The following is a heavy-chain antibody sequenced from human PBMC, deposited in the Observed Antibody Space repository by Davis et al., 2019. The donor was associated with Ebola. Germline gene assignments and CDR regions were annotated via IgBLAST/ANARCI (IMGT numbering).Heavy chain of an antibody. V-gene: IGHV4-34*01. CDR3: ASTLLLGYYYGMDV. CDR2: INHSGST. CDR1: GGSFSGYY. Sequence: SETLSLTCAVYGGSFSGYYWSWIRQPPGKGLEWIGEINHSGSTNYNPSLKSRVTISVDTSKNQFSLKLSSVTAADTAVYYCASTLLLGYYYGMDVWGQGTTVTVSS. J-gene: IGHJ6*02. D-gene: IGHD3-16*01.